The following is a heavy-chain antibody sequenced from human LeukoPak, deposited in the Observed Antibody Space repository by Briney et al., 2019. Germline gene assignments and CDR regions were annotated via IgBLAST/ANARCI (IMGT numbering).Heavy chain of an antibody. CDR2: IKQDASEK. D-gene: IGHD1-26*01. CDR1: GFTFNNYW. Sequence: GSLRLSCAASGFTFNNYWMSWVRQAPGKGLEWVANIKQDASEKLYVDSVKGRFTISRDNAKNSLYLQMNSLRAEDTAVYYCARDLPVVGAPGFDYWGQGTLVTVSS. CDR3: ARDLPVVGAPGFDY. V-gene: IGHV3-7*01. J-gene: IGHJ4*02.